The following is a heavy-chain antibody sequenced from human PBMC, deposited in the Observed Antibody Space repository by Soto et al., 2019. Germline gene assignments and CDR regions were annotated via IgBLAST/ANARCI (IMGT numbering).Heavy chain of an antibody. CDR1: GGSFSGYY. D-gene: IGHD3-10*01. Sequence: LSLTCAVYGGSFSGYYWSWIRQPPGKGLEWVGEINHSGSTNYSPSLKSRVTISVDTSKNQFSLKLSSVTAADTAVYYCARGGFYYGSGSYHYWGQGTLVTVS. CDR2: INHSGST. V-gene: IGHV4-34*01. J-gene: IGHJ4*02. CDR3: ARGGFYYGSGSYHY.